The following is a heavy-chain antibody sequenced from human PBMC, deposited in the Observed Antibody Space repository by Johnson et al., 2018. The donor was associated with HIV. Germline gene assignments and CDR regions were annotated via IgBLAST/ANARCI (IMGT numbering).Heavy chain of an antibody. Sequence: VQLVESWGGLVKPGGSLRLSCAASGFTFSNAWMSWVRQAPGKGLEWVGRIKSKTDGGTTDYAAPVKGRFTISRDDSKNTLYLQMNSLKTEDTAVYYCTTDQGYYGDAFDIWGQGTMVTVSS. CDR1: GFTFSNAW. CDR3: TTDQGYYGDAFDI. V-gene: IGHV3-15*01. CDR2: IKSKTDGGTT. D-gene: IGHD3-10*01. J-gene: IGHJ3*02.